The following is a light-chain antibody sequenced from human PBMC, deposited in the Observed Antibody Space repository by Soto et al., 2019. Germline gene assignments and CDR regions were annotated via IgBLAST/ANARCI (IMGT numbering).Light chain of an antibody. V-gene: IGLV2-23*01. CDR3: CSYVGATTYV. CDR2: EGI. J-gene: IGLJ1*01. CDR1: SSNIGGYNV. Sequence: QSVLTQPASVSGSPGQSITISCSGTSSNIGGYNVVSWYQQRPGKAPKVIVHEGIKRPSGVSDRFSGSTSGSTASLTISGLQAEDEAEYYCCSYVGATTYVFGSGTKVTVL.